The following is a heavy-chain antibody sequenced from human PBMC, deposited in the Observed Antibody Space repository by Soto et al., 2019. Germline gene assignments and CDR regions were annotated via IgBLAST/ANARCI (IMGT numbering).Heavy chain of an antibody. D-gene: IGHD5-12*01. CDR1: GFTFSGSA. CDR2: IRSKRNNYAT. CDR3: TRRGGYHNETSDY. V-gene: IGHV3-73*02. J-gene: IGHJ4*02. Sequence: EVQLVESGGGLVQSGGSLKLSCTASGFTFSGSAIHWVRQASGKGLEWVGRIRSKRNNYATAYAASLKGRVAISRDDSNSTAYLQINSLKTEDTAVYYCTRRGGYHNETSDYWGQGTLVTVSS.